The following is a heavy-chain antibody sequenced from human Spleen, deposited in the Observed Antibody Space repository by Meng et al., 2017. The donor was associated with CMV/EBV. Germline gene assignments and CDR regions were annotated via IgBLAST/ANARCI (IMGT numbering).Heavy chain of an antibody. Sequence: FSNAWMSWVRQAPGKGLEWVGRIKSKTDGGTTDYAAPVKGRFTISRDDSKNTLYLQMNSLKTEDTAVYYCTTDYDILTGSGGEAFDIWGQGTMVTVSS. CDR3: TTDYDILTGSGGEAFDI. V-gene: IGHV3-15*01. D-gene: IGHD3-9*01. CDR2: IKSKTDGGTT. J-gene: IGHJ3*02. CDR1: FSNAW.